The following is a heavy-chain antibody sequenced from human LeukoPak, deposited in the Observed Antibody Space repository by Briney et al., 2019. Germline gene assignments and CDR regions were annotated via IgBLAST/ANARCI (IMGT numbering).Heavy chain of an antibody. J-gene: IGHJ4*02. CDR3: ARDPGDYFDY. Sequence: SQTLSLTCAISGDSVSSSSAAWSWIRQSPSRGLEWLGRTYYRSKWYNDYAVSVKSRMTITPDTSKNQFSLQLNSVTPGDTAMYYCARDPGDYFDYWGQGTLVTVSS. V-gene: IGHV6-1*01. CDR2: TYYRSKWYN. CDR1: GDSVSSSSAA.